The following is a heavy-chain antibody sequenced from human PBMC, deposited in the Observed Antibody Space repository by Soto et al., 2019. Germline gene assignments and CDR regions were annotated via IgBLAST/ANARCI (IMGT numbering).Heavy chain of an antibody. V-gene: IGHV5-51*01. J-gene: IGHJ5*02. CDR1: GYRFTSYW. D-gene: IGHD3-16*02. Sequence: GESLKISCKGSGYRFTSYWIGWVRQMPGKGLEWMGIIYPGDSDTRYSPSFQGQVTISADKSISTAYLQWGSLKASDTAMYYCARHLKLSLLSLFYPWGQGTLVTVSS. CDR2: IYPGDSDT. CDR3: ARHLKLSLLSLFYP.